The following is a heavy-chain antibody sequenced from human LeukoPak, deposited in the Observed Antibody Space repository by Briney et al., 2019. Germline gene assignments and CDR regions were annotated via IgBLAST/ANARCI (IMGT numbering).Heavy chain of an antibody. V-gene: IGHV4-34*01. CDR3: ARGLPYY. J-gene: IGHJ4*02. CDR1: GGSFSGYY. CDR2: INHSGST. Sequence: SETLSLTCAVYGGSFSGYYWSWIRQPPGKGLEWIGEINHSGSTNYNPSLKSRVTISVDTSKNQFSLKLSSVTAADTAVYYCARGLPYYWGQGTLVTVSS.